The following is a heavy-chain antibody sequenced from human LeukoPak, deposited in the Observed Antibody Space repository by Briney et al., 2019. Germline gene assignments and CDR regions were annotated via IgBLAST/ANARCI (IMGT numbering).Heavy chain of an antibody. Sequence: GGSLRLSCAASGFTFSSYSMNWVRQAPGKGLEWVSSISSSSSYIYYADSVKGRFTISRDNAKNSLYLQMSSLRAEDTAVYYCASLSMVDDYYYGMDVWGQGTTVTVSS. J-gene: IGHJ6*02. CDR3: ASLSMVDDYYYGMDV. V-gene: IGHV3-21*01. CDR2: ISSSSSYI. D-gene: IGHD3-10*01. CDR1: GFTFSSYS.